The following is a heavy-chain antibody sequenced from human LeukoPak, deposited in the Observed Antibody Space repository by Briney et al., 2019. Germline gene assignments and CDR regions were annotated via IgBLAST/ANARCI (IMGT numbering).Heavy chain of an antibody. V-gene: IGHV1-2*02. CDR1: RYTFTVYY. CDR3: ARSQESCSGGTCPGDY. D-gene: IGHD2-15*01. Sequence: ASVKVSCKASRYTFTVYYMHWVRQAPGQGPEWMGWINTKSGGTKYAQKFQGRVTMTRDTSINTAYMELSSLTFDDTAVYYCARSQESCSGGTCPGDYWGQGTLVTVSS. J-gene: IGHJ4*02. CDR2: INTKSGGT.